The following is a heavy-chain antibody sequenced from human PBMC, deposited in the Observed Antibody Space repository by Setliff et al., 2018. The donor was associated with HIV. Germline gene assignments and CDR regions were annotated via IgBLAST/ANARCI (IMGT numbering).Heavy chain of an antibody. CDR3: ARALGWGVTTHWFDP. J-gene: IGHJ5*02. CDR2: IYASGST. D-gene: IGHD4-17*01. Sequence: LSLTCAVSGGSMSSYYWSWIRQTPGKGLEWIGYIYASGSTKYNPSLESRVTISVDTSKNQFSLKLTSVTAADTAVYYCARALGWGVTTHWFDPWGQGTLVTVSS. CDR1: GGSMSSYY. V-gene: IGHV4-4*08.